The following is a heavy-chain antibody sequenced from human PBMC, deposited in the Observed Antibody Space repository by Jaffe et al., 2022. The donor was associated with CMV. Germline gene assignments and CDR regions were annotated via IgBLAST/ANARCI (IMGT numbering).Heavy chain of an antibody. CDR1: GFTFSSYE. D-gene: IGHD5-18*01. J-gene: IGHJ4*02. Sequence: EVQLVESGGGLVQPGGSLRLSCAASGFTFSSYEMNWVRQAPGKGLEWVSYISSSGSTIYYADSVKGRFTISRDNAKNSLYLQMNSLRAEDTAVYYCARGMPIQLWTYDYWGQGTLVTVSS. CDR3: ARGMPIQLWTYDY. CDR2: ISSSGSTI. V-gene: IGHV3-48*03.